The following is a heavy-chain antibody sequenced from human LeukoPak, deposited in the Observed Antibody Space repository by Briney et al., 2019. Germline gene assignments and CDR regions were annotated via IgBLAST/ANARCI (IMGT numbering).Heavy chain of an antibody. CDR3: AKDPRVGSRVATPCH. V-gene: IGHV3-23*01. D-gene: IGHD5-24*01. J-gene: IGHJ4*02. CDR2: ISGSGGST. Sequence: GGSLRLSCAASGFTFTSYAMSWVRQAPGKGPEWVSAISGSGGSTYYADSVKGRFTISRDNSKSTLFLQMNSLRAEDTAVYYCAKDPRVGSRVATPCHWGQGTLVTVSS. CDR1: GFTFTSYA.